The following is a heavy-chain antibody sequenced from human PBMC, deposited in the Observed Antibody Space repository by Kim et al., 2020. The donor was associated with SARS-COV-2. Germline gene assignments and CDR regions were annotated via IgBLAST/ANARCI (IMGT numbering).Heavy chain of an antibody. Sequence: ASVKVSCKVSGYTLTELSMHWVRQAPGKGLEWMGGFDPEDGETIYAQKFQGRVTMTEDTSTDTAYMELSSLRSEDTAVYYCATLHCSSTSCYTYWFDPWGQGTPVTVSS. CDR3: ATLHCSSTSCYTYWFDP. CDR2: FDPEDGET. V-gene: IGHV1-24*01. D-gene: IGHD2-2*02. CDR1: GYTLTELS. J-gene: IGHJ5*02.